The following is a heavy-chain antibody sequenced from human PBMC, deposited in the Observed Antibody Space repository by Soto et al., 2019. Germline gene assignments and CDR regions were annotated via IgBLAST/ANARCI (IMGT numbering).Heavy chain of an antibody. D-gene: IGHD6-19*01. Sequence: EVQLVESGGGLVQPGRSLRLSCAASGFTFGDYSMNWVRQAPGKGLEWVSGISWDSGNIGYADSVKGRSTISRDNAKNSLYLQMNSLRAEDTALYYCVSGWYYKGRPDAFDIWGQGTMVTVSS. CDR1: GFTFGDYS. CDR3: VSGWYYKGRPDAFDI. CDR2: ISWDSGNI. V-gene: IGHV3-9*01. J-gene: IGHJ3*02.